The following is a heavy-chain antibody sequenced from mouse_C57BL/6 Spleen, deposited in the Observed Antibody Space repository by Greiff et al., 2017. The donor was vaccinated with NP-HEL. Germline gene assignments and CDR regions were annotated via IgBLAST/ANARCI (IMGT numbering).Heavy chain of an antibody. CDR1: GYTFTDYY. CDR2: INPYNGGT. V-gene: IGHV1-19*01. CDR3: ARSAPGYYFDY. J-gene: IGHJ2*01. Sequence: EVLLQQSGPVLVKPGASVKMSCKASGYTFTDYYMNWVKQSHGKSLEWIGVINPYNGGTSYNQKFKGKATLTVDKSSSTAYMELNSLTSEDSAVYYCARSAPGYYFDYWGQGTTLTVSS. D-gene: IGHD1-2*01.